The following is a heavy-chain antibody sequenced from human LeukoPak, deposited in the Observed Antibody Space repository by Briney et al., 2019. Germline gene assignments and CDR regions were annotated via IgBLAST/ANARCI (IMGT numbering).Heavy chain of an antibody. V-gene: IGHV3-9*01. D-gene: IGHD2-21*02. CDR2: ISWNSGSI. CDR3: AKDRAYCGGDCYSSSFDY. CDR1: GFTFDDYA. Sequence: GGSLRLSCAASGFTFDDYAMHWVRQAPGKGLEWVSGISWNSGSIGYADSVKGRFTISRDNAKNSLYLQMNSLRAEDTALYYCAKDRAYCGGDCYSSSFDYWGQGTLVTVSS. J-gene: IGHJ4*02.